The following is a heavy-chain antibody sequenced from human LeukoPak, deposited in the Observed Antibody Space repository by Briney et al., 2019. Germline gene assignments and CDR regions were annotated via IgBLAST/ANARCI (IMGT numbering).Heavy chain of an antibody. CDR3: ARASENYGGYFVL. Sequence: GGTLRLSCAASGYTFSSYWKHWFRQVPGKGLVWVLRINSDGSSTTYADSVKGRFTISRDNAKNTLSLQMNSVSAADTAVYYCARASENYGGYFVLWGQGTRVPVSA. CDR2: INSDGSST. CDR1: GYTFSSYW. D-gene: IGHD4-23*01. V-gene: IGHV3-74*01. J-gene: IGHJ4*02.